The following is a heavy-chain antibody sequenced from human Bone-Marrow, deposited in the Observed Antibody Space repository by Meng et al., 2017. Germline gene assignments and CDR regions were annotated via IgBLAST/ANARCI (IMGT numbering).Heavy chain of an antibody. V-gene: IGHV1-46*01. D-gene: IGHD3-22*01. CDR2: INPSGGST. Sequence: QVHRVQLGAEVKKPWASVKVSCRASGYTFTSYYIPWVRQAPGQGLERMGIINPSGGSTSYAQKFQGRVTMTRDTSTSTVYMELSSLRSEDTAVYYCARQADSSGYYFRYIDLWGRGTLVTVSS. J-gene: IGHJ2*01. CDR1: GYTFTSYY. CDR3: ARQADSSGYYFRYIDL.